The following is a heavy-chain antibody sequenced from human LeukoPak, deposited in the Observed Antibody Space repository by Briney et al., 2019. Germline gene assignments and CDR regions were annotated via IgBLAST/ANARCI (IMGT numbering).Heavy chain of an antibody. V-gene: IGHV3-74*01. CDR1: GFTFSSYW. CDR3: ARGRRGSYYTFQV. J-gene: IGHJ4*02. D-gene: IGHD3-16*01. Sequence: PGGSLRLSCAASGFTFSSYWMHWVRQAPGKGLVWVSRIKSDGSTNYADSVKGRFTISRDSAKNSASLQLTSLTAEDTAVYYCARGRRGSYYTFQVWGQGTLVSVSS. CDR2: IKSDGST.